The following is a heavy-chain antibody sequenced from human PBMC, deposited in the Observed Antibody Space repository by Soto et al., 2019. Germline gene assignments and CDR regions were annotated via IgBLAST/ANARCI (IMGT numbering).Heavy chain of an antibody. D-gene: IGHD2-15*01. J-gene: IGHJ5*01. CDR1: GDSVSSNSAT. Sequence: SQTLSLTCVISGDSVSSNSATWNWIRQSPSRGLEWLGRPYYRSKWYNDYALSVKGRMTINPDTSKNQFSLQLNSVTPEDTAVYYCARNGRAYFSSWGPGTRVTVSS. V-gene: IGHV6-1*01. CDR2: PYYRSKWYN. CDR3: ARNGRAYFSS.